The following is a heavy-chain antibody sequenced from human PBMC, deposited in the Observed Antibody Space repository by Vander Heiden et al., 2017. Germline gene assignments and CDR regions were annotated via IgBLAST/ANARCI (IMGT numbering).Heavy chain of an antibody. Sequence: QVQLAQSGAEVKKPGASVKVSCTASGYILTSYYLHWMRQAPGQGFEWMGLINPGSGTTTYAQNCRGRVTMTRETSTRTVDLELGGLRSDDTAVYYCARGDGVVSNGWFHFDQWGQGTLVTVSS. CDR1: GYILTSYY. V-gene: IGHV1-46*01. J-gene: IGHJ4*02. CDR3: ARGDGVVSNGWFHFDQ. CDR2: INPGSGTT. D-gene: IGHD6-19*01.